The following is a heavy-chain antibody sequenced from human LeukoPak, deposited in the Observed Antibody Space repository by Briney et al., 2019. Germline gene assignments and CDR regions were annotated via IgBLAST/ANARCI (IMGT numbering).Heavy chain of an antibody. CDR3: ARGYSSSWYDY. D-gene: IGHD6-13*01. CDR2: IYSGGST. V-gene: IGHV3-53*01. CDR1: GFTVSSNY. Sequence: GGSLRLSCAASGFTVSSNYMSWVRQAPGKGLEWVSVIYSGGSTYYADSVKGRFTISRDNSKNTLYLQMNSLRAEDTAVYYCARGYSSSWYDYWGQGTLVTVSS. J-gene: IGHJ4*02.